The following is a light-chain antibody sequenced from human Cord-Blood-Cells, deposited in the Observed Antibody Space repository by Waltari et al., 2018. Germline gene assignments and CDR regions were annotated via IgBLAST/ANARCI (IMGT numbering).Light chain of an antibody. CDR2: YDS. CDR3: QVWDSSSDHYV. J-gene: IGLJ1*01. V-gene: IGLV3-21*04. CDR1: NIGSKS. Sequence: SYVLTQPPSVSVAPGKTPRITCGGNNIGSKSVHWYQQKPGQAPVLVIYYDSDRPSGIPERFSGSNSGNTATLTISRVEAGDEADYYCQVWDSSSDHYVFGTGTKVTVL.